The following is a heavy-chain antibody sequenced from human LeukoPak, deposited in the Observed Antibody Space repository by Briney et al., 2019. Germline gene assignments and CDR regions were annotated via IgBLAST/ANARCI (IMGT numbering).Heavy chain of an antibody. CDR1: GGSFSGYC. D-gene: IGHD3-22*01. Sequence: PSETLSLTCAVYGGSFSGYCWSWIRQPPGKGLEWIGEINHSGSTDYNPSLKSRVTISVDTSKNQFSLKLSSVTAADTAVYYCARKTMIVVVNWFDPWGQGTLVTVSS. CDR2: INHSGST. V-gene: IGHV4-34*01. J-gene: IGHJ5*02. CDR3: ARKTMIVVVNWFDP.